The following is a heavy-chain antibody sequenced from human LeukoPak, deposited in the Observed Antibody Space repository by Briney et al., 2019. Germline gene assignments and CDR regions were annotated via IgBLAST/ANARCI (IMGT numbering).Heavy chain of an antibody. J-gene: IGHJ4*02. V-gene: IGHV3-43*02. Sequence: GGSLRLSCAASGFTFDDYAMHWVRQAPGKGPEWVSLISGDGGSTYYADSVKGRFTISRDNSKNSLYLQMNSLRTEDTALYYCAKDKSEGYSYGTHDSSGYSSYWGQGTLVTVSS. CDR2: ISGDGGST. D-gene: IGHD3-22*01. CDR3: AKDKSEGYSYGTHDSSGYSSY. CDR1: GFTFDDYA.